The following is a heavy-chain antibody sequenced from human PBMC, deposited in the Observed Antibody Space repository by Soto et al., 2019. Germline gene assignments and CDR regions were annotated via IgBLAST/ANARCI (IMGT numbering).Heavy chain of an antibody. CDR2: IYYSGST. CDR1: GGSISSYY. Sequence: QVQLQESGPGLVKPSETLSLTCTVSGGSISSYYWSWIRQPPGKGLEWIGYIYYSGSTNYNPSLKSRVTITVDTSKNQFSLKLSSVTAADTPVFYCARCNWYFDLWGRGTLVTVSS. V-gene: IGHV4-59*08. J-gene: IGHJ2*01. CDR3: ARCNWYFDL.